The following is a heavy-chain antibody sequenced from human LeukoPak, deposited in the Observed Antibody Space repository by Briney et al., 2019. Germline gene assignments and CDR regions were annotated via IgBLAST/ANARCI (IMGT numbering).Heavy chain of an antibody. D-gene: IGHD2-15*01. Sequence: SETLSLTCTVSGGSISSYYWSWIRQPAGKGLEWIGRIYTSGSTNCNPSLKSRVTISVDKSKNQFSLKLSSVTAADTAVYYCAREAQGYCSGDSCYAPFDYWGQGTLVTVSS. CDR3: AREAQGYCSGDSCYAPFDY. CDR1: GGSISSYY. V-gene: IGHV4-4*07. CDR2: IYTSGST. J-gene: IGHJ4*02.